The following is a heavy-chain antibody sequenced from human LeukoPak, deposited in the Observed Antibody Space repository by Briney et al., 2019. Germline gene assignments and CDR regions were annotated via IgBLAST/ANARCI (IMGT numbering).Heavy chain of an antibody. J-gene: IGHJ6*03. CDR3: ARVSGYYYGGYYYYMDV. V-gene: IGHV4-38-2*02. D-gene: IGHD3-22*01. CDR2: IYHSGST. CDR1: GCSISSDYY. Sequence: SETLSLTCTVSGCSISSDYYWGWIRQPPGKGLEWIGSIYHSGSTYYNPSLKSRVTISVDTSKNQFSLKLSSVTAADTAVYYCARVSGYYYGGYYYYMDVWGKGTTVTVSS.